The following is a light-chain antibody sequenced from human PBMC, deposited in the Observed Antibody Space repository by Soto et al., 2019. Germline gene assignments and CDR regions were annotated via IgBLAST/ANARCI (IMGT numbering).Light chain of an antibody. CDR2: EGS. Sequence: QSSLTQPASVSGSPEQSITISCTGTSSDVWSYNLVDWYQQHRGKAPKLMIYEGSRRPSGVSNRFSGSKSGNTASLTISGLQAEDQADYSCCSYAAXSTYVFGNGTKVT. CDR3: CSYAAXSTYV. CDR1: SSDVWSYNL. V-gene: IGLV2-23*01. J-gene: IGLJ1*01.